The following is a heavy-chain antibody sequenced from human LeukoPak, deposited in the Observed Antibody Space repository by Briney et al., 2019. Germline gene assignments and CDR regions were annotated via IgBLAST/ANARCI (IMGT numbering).Heavy chain of an antibody. V-gene: IGHV3-11*06. CDR1: GFTFSDYY. Sequence: GGSLRLSCAASGFTFSDYYMSWVRQAPGKGLEWVSYISSSGGYTNYADSVKGRFTISRDNAKNSLYLQMNSLRAEDTAIYYCARDYGYGNWFDPWGQGTLVTVSS. J-gene: IGHJ5*02. CDR3: ARDYGYGNWFDP. CDR2: ISSSGGYT. D-gene: IGHD5-12*01.